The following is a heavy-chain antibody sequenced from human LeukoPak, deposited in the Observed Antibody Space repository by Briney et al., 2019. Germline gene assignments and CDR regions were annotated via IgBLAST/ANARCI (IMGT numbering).Heavy chain of an antibody. D-gene: IGHD3-10*01. V-gene: IGHV3-74*01. J-gene: IGHJ4*02. CDR3: ASASSESYYWALDY. Sequence: GGSLRLSCAASGFNIGSYWMNWVRQGPGKGLVWGARTSSDGKSISYADSLKGRFTISRDNSKNTLYLQMDSLRAEDTAVYYCASASSESYYWALDYWGQGTLVTVSS. CDR2: TSSDGKSI. CDR1: GFNIGSYW.